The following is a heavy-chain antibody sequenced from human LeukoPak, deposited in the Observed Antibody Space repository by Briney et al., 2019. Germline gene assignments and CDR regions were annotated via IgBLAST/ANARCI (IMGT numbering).Heavy chain of an antibody. J-gene: IGHJ4*02. V-gene: IGHV4-34*01. CDR3: ARGSTTVVTLFDY. D-gene: IGHD4-23*01. CDR2: INHSGST. CDR1: GGSFSGYY. Sequence: SETLSLTCVVYGGSFSGYYWSWIRQPPGKGLEWIGEINHSGSTNYNPSLKSRVTISVDTSKNQFSLKLSSVTAADTAVYYCARGSTTVVTLFDYWGQGTLVTVSS.